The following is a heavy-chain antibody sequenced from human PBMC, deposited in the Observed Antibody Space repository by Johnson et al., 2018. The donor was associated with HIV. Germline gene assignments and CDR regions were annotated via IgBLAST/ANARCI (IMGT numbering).Heavy chain of an antibody. CDR1: GFTFSSYA. Sequence: EVQLVESGGGVVRPGGSLRLSCAASGFTFSSYAMSWVRQAPGKGLEWVSAISGSGGSTYYADSVKGRFTISRDNSKNTLYLQMNSLRAEDTAVYYCAKGLFAGRWLWFGELGAFDIWGQGTMVTVSS. CDR2: ISGSGGST. V-gene: IGHV3-23*04. D-gene: IGHD3-10*01. CDR3: AKGLFAGRWLWFGELGAFDI. J-gene: IGHJ3*02.